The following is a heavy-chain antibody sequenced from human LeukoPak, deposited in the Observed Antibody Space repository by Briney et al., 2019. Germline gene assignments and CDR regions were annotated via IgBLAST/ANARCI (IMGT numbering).Heavy chain of an antibody. D-gene: IGHD2-15*01. Sequence: ASVKVSCKASGYTFTGHYIYWVRQAPGQGLEWMGWINPNSGVTNYAQNFQGRVTMTWGTSISTAYMELNGLISDDTAVYYCARGTDCSGGRCYTSWFDPWGQGTLVTVSS. CDR2: INPNSGVT. CDR1: GYTFTGHY. V-gene: IGHV1-2*02. CDR3: ARGTDCSGGRCYTSWFDP. J-gene: IGHJ5*02.